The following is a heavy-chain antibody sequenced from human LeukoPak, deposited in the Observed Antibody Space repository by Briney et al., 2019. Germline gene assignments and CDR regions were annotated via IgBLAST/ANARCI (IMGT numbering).Heavy chain of an antibody. Sequence: GGSLRLSCAASGFTFSSYAMAWVRKAPGKGLEWVANIKEDGSEKNYADSEKGRFTISRDNAKNSLYLQMNSLRAEDTAVYYCARGYTCGYWGQGTLVIVSS. J-gene: IGHJ4*02. V-gene: IGHV3-7*04. CDR1: GFTFSSYA. CDR3: ARGYTCGY. CDR2: IKEDGSEK. D-gene: IGHD5-18*01.